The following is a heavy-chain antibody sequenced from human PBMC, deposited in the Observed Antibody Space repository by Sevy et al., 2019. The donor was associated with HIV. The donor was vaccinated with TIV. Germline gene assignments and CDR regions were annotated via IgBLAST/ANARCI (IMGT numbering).Heavy chain of an antibody. J-gene: IGHJ3*02. CDR3: AKDLEKVYCSSTSCGSYAFDI. CDR2: ISGSGGST. Sequence: GGSLRLSCAASGFTFSSYAMIWVRQAPGKGLEWVSAISGSGGSTYYADSVKGRFTISRDNSKNTLYLQMNSLRAEDTAVYYCAKDLEKVYCSSTSCGSYAFDIWGQRTMVTVSS. V-gene: IGHV3-23*01. D-gene: IGHD2-2*01. CDR1: GFTFSSYA.